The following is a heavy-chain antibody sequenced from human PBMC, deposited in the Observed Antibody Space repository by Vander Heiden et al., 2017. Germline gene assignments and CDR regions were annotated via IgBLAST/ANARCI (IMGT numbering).Heavy chain of an antibody. CDR1: GFSLSTSGMA. D-gene: IGHD6-19*01. Sequence: QITLKGSGPTPGEPTQTPTPTFPCSGFSLSTSGMAVGWIRQPPGKALEWLALIFCDDDKRYSLSLKNRLTIPKDTSKNQVVLRMTNMYPVDTATYYCVRKSIPVTDYYFDYWGQGALVTVSS. V-gene: IGHV2-5*02. CDR2: IFCDDDK. J-gene: IGHJ4*02. CDR3: VRKSIPVTDYYFDY.